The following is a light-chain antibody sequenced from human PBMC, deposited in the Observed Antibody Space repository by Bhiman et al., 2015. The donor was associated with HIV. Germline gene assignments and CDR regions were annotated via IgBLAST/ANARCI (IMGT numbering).Light chain of an antibody. Sequence: QSALTQPASVSGSPGQSITISCTGTSSDVGGYNYVSWYQQHPDKAPKLMIYEVNKRPSGVSNRFSGSKSGDTASLTISGLQPEDEAEYHCSSYTVSSPSVIFGGGTKLTVL. CDR3: SSYTVSSPSVI. V-gene: IGLV2-14*01. J-gene: IGLJ2*01. CDR2: EVN. CDR1: SSDVGGYNY.